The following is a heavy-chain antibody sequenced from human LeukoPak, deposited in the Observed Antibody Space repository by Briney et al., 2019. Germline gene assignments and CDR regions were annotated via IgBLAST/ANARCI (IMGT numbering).Heavy chain of an antibody. D-gene: IGHD1-26*01. V-gene: IGHV1-3*01. Sequence: ASVKVSCKASGYTFTGYYMHWVRQAPGQRLEWMGWINAGNGNTKYSQKFQGRVTITRDTSASTAYMELSSLRSEDTAVYYCARGRGAVGATVYDAYDIWGQGTMATVSS. CDR3: ARGRGAVGATVYDAYDI. J-gene: IGHJ3*02. CDR1: GYTFTGYY. CDR2: INAGNGNT.